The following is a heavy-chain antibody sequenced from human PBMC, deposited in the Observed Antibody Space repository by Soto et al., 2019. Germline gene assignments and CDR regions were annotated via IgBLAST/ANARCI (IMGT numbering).Heavy chain of an antibody. CDR3: ARVFSDSSSFFDP. J-gene: IGHJ5*02. D-gene: IGHD6-13*01. Sequence: SETLSLTCTVSGGSISSGGYYWSWIRQHPGKGLEGIGYIYYSGSTYYNPSLKSRVTISVDTSKNQFSLKLSSVTAADTAVYYCARVFSDSSSFFDPWGQGTLVTVSS. V-gene: IGHV4-31*03. CDR2: IYYSGST. CDR1: GGSISSGGYY.